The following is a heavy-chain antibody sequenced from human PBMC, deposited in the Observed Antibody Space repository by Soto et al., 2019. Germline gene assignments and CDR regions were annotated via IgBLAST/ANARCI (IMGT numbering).Heavy chain of an antibody. CDR3: ARGADAFFYYRLDV. CDR1: GGSITSSY. CDR2: IYDTGISGYTPST. J-gene: IGHJ6*02. V-gene: IGHV4-59*01. D-gene: IGHD6-13*01. Sequence: PSETLSLTCTVSGGSITSSYWSWIRRPPGKGLEWIAYIYDTGISGYTPSTSYNPSLKSRVTMSVDTSKSQFSLKLTSVTAADTAVYYCARGADAFFYYRLDVWGQGTTVTVSS.